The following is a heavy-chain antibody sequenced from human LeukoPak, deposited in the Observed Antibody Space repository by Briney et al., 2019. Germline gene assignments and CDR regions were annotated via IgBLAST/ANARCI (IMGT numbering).Heavy chain of an antibody. CDR1: GGSIRNYY. CDR3: ARDPVSVYYFDY. D-gene: IGHD2-8*01. J-gene: IGHJ4*02. Sequence: SEPLSLTCTVSGGSIRNYYWSWIRPPPGKGLEWIGYIFYSGSTNYNPSLKSRVTISVDTSKNQFSLKLSSVTAADTAIYYCARDPVSVYYFDYWGQGALVTVSS. CDR2: IFYSGST. V-gene: IGHV4-59*12.